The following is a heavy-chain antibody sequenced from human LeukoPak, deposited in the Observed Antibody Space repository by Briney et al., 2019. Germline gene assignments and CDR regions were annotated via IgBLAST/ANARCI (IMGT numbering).Heavy chain of an antibody. D-gene: IGHD4-23*01. CDR1: GFTFSTYN. Sequence: GGSLRLSCAASGFTFSTYNMNWVRQAPGKGLEWVSYISTGSSTTYYADSVKGRFTISRDNVENSLYLQMNSLRDEDTAVYYCARVAAGYSVNYFDYWGQGTLVTVSS. J-gene: IGHJ4*02. CDR3: ARVAAGYSVNYFDY. CDR2: ISTGSSTT. V-gene: IGHV3-48*02.